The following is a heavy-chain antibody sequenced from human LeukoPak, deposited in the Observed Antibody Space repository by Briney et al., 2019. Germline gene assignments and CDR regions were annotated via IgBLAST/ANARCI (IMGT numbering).Heavy chain of an antibody. D-gene: IGHD6-13*01. CDR1: GFTFSSYS. Sequence: GGSLRLSCAASGFTFSSYSMNWVRQAPGKGLEWVSSISSSSYIYYADSVKGRFTISRDNAKNSLYLQMNSLRAEDTAVYYCAREGPSWYVFDYWGQGTLVTVSS. V-gene: IGHV3-21*01. CDR2: ISSSSYI. CDR3: AREGPSWYVFDY. J-gene: IGHJ4*02.